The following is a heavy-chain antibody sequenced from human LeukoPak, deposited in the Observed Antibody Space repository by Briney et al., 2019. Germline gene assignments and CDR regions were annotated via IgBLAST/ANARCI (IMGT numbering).Heavy chain of an antibody. V-gene: IGHV1-18*01. CDR1: GYTFTSHG. D-gene: IGHD2-2*01. Sequence: ASVTVSFTASGYTFTSHGITWVRQAPGQGLEWMGWINVYNGNTNYAQKLQGRVTMTTDTSTSTAYMELRSLTSDDTAVYYCARGFMGYCTSTNCYYDSWGQGTLVTVSS. CDR2: INVYNGNT. J-gene: IGHJ4*02. CDR3: ARGFMGYCTSTNCYYDS.